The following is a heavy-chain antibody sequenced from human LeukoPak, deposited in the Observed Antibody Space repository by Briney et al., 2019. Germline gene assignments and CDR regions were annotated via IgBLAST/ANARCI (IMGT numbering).Heavy chain of an antibody. J-gene: IGHJ6*02. Sequence: ASVKVSCKASGGTFSSYAISWVRQAPGQGLEWMGWISAYNGNTNYAQKLQGRVTMTTDTSTSTAYMELRSLRSDDTAVYYCARDLARYFYYYGMDVWGQGTTVTVSS. D-gene: IGHD3-9*01. CDR2: ISAYNGNT. CDR1: GGTFSSYA. CDR3: ARDLARYFYYYGMDV. V-gene: IGHV1-18*01.